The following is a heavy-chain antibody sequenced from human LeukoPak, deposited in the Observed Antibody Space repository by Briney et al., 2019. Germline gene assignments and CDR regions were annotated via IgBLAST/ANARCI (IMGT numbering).Heavy chain of an antibody. CDR3: ARSGYDSSEDY. Sequence: GASVTVSCKASGYSFTGYYIHWVRQAPGQGPEWMGRISAYNGNTNYAQKLQGRVTMTTDTSTSTAYMELRSLRSDDTAVYYCARSGYDSSEDYWGQGTLVTVSS. J-gene: IGHJ4*02. D-gene: IGHD3-22*01. CDR2: ISAYNGNT. V-gene: IGHV1-18*04. CDR1: GYSFTGYY.